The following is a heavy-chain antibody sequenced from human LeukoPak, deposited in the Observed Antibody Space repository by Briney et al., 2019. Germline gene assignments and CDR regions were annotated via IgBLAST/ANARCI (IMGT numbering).Heavy chain of an antibody. Sequence: GGSLRLSCAASGFTFASYGMSWVRQAPGKGLEWVSFITTNGGRTSYADSVEGRFTISRDNPRNTLYMQMNSLRDEDTAVYYCAIMHGYYDGTGYWVQWGQGTPVTVSS. CDR3: AIMHGYYDGTGYWVQ. CDR2: ITTNGGRT. D-gene: IGHD3-22*01. CDR1: GFTFASYG. J-gene: IGHJ1*01. V-gene: IGHV3-23*01.